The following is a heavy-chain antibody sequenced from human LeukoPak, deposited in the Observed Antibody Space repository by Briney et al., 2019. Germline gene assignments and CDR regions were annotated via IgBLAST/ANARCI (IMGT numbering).Heavy chain of an antibody. CDR1: GGSIRSYY. V-gene: IGHV4-59*01. D-gene: IGHD5-18*01. Sequence: TASETLSLTCTVSGGSIRSYYWSWIRQPPGKGLEWIGYIYYSGSTNYNPSLKSRVTISVDTSKNQFSLKLSSVTAADTAVYYCARDLGRYSYGLGPWFDPWGQGTLVTVSS. CDR3: ARDLGRYSYGLGPWFDP. CDR2: IYYSGST. J-gene: IGHJ5*02.